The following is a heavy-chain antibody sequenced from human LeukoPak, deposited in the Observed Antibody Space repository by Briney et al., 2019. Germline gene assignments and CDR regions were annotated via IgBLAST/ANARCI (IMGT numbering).Heavy chain of an antibody. CDR1: GYSFTSYW. V-gene: IGHV5-51*01. J-gene: IGHJ4*02. CDR2: IYPGDSDT. Sequence: GESLKISCKGSGYSFTSYWIGWVRQMPGKGLEWMGIIYPGDSDTRYSPSFQGQVTISADKAITTAYLQWSSLKASDTAMYYCARRQGCSSTSCPPDYWGQGTLVTVSP. D-gene: IGHD2-2*01. CDR3: ARRQGCSSTSCPPDY.